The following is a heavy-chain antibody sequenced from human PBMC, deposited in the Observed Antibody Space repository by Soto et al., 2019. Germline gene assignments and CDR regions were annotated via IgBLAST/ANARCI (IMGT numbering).Heavy chain of an antibody. CDR1: GFTFRSFG. V-gene: IGHV3-23*01. CDR3: AKDGAESYYDSSGYFY. Sequence: LRLSCAASGFTFRSFGMDWVRQAPGKGLEWVSTISGSGANTYYADSVKGRFTISRDNSNNMLYLQMNSLRAEDTAVYYCAKDGAESYYDSSGYFYWGQGTPVTVSS. D-gene: IGHD3-22*01. J-gene: IGHJ4*02. CDR2: ISGSGANT.